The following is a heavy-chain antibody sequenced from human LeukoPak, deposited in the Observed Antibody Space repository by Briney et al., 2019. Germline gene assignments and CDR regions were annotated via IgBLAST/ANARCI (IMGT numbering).Heavy chain of an antibody. D-gene: IGHD1-26*01. V-gene: IGHV3-23*01. CDR2: ISGSGGST. J-gene: IGHJ6*03. CDR3: AKECVLGATMDYYYYMDV. Sequence: PGGSLRLSRAASGFTFSSYAMSWLRQAPGKGLAWVSAISGSGGSTYYADSVKGRFTISRDNSKNTLYLQMNSLRAEDTAVYYCAKECVLGATMDYYYYMDVWGKGTTVTVSS. CDR1: GFTFSSYA.